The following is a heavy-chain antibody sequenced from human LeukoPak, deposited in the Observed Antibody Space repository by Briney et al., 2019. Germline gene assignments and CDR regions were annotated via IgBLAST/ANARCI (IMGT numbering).Heavy chain of an antibody. J-gene: IGHJ5*02. D-gene: IGHD7-27*01. V-gene: IGHV3-30*02. CDR2: IRYDGSNK. CDR1: GFTFSSYG. CDR3: AKAWGDSFDP. Sequence: GGSLRLSCAASGFTFSSYGMHWVRQAPGKGLEWVAFIRYDGSNKYYADSVKGRFTISRYNSKNTLYLQMNSLRAEDTAVYYCAKAWGDSFDPWGQGTLVTVSS.